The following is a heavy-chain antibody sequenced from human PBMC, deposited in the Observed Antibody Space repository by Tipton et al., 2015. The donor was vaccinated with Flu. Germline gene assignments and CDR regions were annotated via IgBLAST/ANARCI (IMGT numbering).Heavy chain of an antibody. CDR3: ARDPTGIAAAGTVG. D-gene: IGHD6-13*01. CDR1: GFTFSSYS. CDR2: ISSSSSYI. V-gene: IGHV3-21*01. J-gene: IGHJ4*02. Sequence: SLRLSCAASGFTFSSYSMNWVRQAPGKGLEWVSSISSSSSYIYYADSVKGRFTISRDNAKNSLYLQMNSLRAEDAAVYYCARDPTGIAAAGTVGWGQGTLVTVSS.